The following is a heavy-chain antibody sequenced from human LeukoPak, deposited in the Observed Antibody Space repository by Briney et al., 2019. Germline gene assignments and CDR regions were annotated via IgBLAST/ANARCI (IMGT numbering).Heavy chain of an antibody. CDR2: IKSDGSST. CDR3: ARVGYDSSYYYYGMDV. V-gene: IGHV3-74*01. CDR1: GFTFSSYW. D-gene: IGHD3-22*01. Sequence: GGSLRLSCAASGFTFSSYWMHWVRQAPGKGLVWVSRIKSDGSSTTYADSVKGRFTISRDNAKNTLFLQMNSLRAEDTAVYYCARVGYDSSYYYYGMDVWGQGTTVTASS. J-gene: IGHJ6*02.